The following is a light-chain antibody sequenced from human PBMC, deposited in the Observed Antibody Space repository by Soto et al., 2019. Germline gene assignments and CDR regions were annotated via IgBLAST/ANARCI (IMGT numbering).Light chain of an antibody. V-gene: IGKV3-20*01. CDR2: GAS. Sequence: EIGLTQSPGTLSLSPGERATLSCRASQSVSSSYLAWYQQKPGQAPRLLIYGASSRATGIPDRFSGSGSGTDFPLTISRLEPEDFAVYYCQQYGSSPQTFGQGTKVEIK. J-gene: IGKJ1*01. CDR1: QSVSSSY. CDR3: QQYGSSPQT.